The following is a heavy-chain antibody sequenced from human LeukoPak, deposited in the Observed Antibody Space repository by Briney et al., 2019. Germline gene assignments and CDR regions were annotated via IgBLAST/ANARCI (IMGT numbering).Heavy chain of an antibody. CDR2: ISSSSSYI. J-gene: IGHJ3*02. CDR3: AKDSSSWYDAFDI. D-gene: IGHD6-13*01. V-gene: IGHV3-21*01. Sequence: GGSLRLSCAASGFTFSSYSMNWVRQAPGKGLEWVPSISSSSSYIYYADSVKGRFTISRDNAKNSLYLQMNSLRAEDTAVYYCAKDSSSWYDAFDIWGQGTMVTVSS. CDR1: GFTFSSYS.